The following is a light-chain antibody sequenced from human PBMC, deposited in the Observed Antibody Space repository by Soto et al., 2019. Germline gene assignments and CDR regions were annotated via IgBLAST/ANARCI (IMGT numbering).Light chain of an antibody. V-gene: IGLV1-40*01. Sequence: QSVLTQPPSVSGAPGQRVTISCTGSSSNIGAGYDVHWYQQLPGTAPKLLIYGNRNRPSGVPDRFSGSKSGTSAYPAITGLHDWHESNNYCQSYDSSLSALFGGGTKLTVL. J-gene: IGLJ3*02. CDR1: SSNIGAGYD. CDR2: GNR. CDR3: QSYDSSLSAL.